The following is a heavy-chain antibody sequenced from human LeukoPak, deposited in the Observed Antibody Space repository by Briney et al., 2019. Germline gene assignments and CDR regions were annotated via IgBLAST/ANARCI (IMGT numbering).Heavy chain of an antibody. Sequence: ASVKVSCKASGYTFTSYDINWVRQATGQGLEWMGWMNPNSGNTGYAQKFQGRVTMTRNTSISTAYMELSSLRSEDTAVYYCARGAHYYDSSGYYYQDYFDYWGQGTLVTVSS. V-gene: IGHV1-8*01. CDR2: MNPNSGNT. J-gene: IGHJ4*02. CDR3: ARGAHYYDSSGYYYQDYFDY. CDR1: GYTFTSYD. D-gene: IGHD3-22*01.